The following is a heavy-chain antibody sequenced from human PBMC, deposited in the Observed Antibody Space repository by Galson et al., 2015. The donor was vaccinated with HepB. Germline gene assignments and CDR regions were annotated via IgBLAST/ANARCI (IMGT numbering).Heavy chain of an antibody. CDR1: GGTFSSYA. CDR2: IIPIFGTA. V-gene: IGHV1-69*13. D-gene: IGHD1-26*01. CDR3: ARTSLGIVVTPYYFDY. Sequence: SVKVSCKASGGTFSSYAISWVRQAPGQGLEWMGGIIPIFGTANYAQKFQGRVTITADESTSTAHMELSSLRSEDTAVYYCARTSLGIVVTPYYFDYWGQGTLVTVSS. J-gene: IGHJ4*02.